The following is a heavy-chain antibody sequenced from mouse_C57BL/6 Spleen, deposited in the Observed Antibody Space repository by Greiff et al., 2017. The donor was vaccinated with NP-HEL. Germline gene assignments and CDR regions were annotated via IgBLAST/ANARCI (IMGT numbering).Heavy chain of an antibody. CDR1: GFTFSSYA. V-gene: IGHV5-9-1*02. J-gene: IGHJ4*01. Sequence: EVQGVESGEGLVKPGGSLKLSCAASGFTFSSYAMSWVRQTPEKRLEWVAYISSGGDYIYYADTVKGRFTISRDNARNTLYLQMSSLKSEDTAMYYCTVTTPVVGYYAMDYWGQGTSVTVSS. CDR2: ISSGGDYI. D-gene: IGHD1-1*01. CDR3: TVTTPVVGYYAMDY.